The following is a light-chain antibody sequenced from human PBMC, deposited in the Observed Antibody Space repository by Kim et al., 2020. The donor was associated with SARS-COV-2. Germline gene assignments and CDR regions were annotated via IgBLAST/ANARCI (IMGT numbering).Light chain of an antibody. J-gene: IGLJ2*01. CDR1: KLGDKY. CDR3: QAWDSSTVV. Sequence: SYELTQPPSVSVSPGQTASITCSGDKLGDKYACWYQQKPGQSPVLVIYQDSKRPSGIPERFSGSNSGNTATLTISGTQAMDGAGYYCQAWDSSTVVFGGGTQLGDL. CDR2: QDS. V-gene: IGLV3-1*01.